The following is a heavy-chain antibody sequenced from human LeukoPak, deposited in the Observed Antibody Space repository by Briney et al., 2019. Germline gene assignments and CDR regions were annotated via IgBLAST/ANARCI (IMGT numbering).Heavy chain of an antibody. Sequence: SETLSLTCTVSGGSISSYYWSWIRQPAGKGLEWIGRIYSTGSTNYNPSLKSRVTMSVDTSKNQFSLRLRSVTAADTAVYYCASRPYIAAAGKGAHDYWGQGTLVTVSS. J-gene: IGHJ4*02. V-gene: IGHV4-4*07. D-gene: IGHD6-13*01. CDR1: GGSISSYY. CDR3: ASRPYIAAAGKGAHDY. CDR2: IYSTGST.